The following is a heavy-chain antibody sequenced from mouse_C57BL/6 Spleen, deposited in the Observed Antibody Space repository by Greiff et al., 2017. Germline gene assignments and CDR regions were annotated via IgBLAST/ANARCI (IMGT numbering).Heavy chain of an antibody. D-gene: IGHD1-1*01. CDR1: GYTFTDYY. V-gene: IGHV1-26*01. J-gene: IGHJ2*01. CDR2: INPNNGGT. Sequence: VQLQQSGPELVKPGASVKISCKASGYTFTDYYMNWVKQSHGKSLEWIGDINPNNGGTSYNQKFKGKATLTVDKSSSTAYMELRSLTSEDSAVYYCARSRDGDYWGQGTTLTVSS. CDR3: ARSRDGDY.